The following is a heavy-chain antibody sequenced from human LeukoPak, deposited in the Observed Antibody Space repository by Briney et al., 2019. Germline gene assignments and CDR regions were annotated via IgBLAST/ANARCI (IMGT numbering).Heavy chain of an antibody. V-gene: IGHV3-23*01. Sequence: LTGGSLRLSCAASGFTFSSYAVSWVRQAPGKGLEWVSAISGSGGSTYYADSVKGRFTISRDNSKNTLYLQMNSLRAEDTAVYYCARDALYSGSYPDYWGQGTLVTVSS. CDR3: ARDALYSGSYPDY. CDR2: ISGSGGST. J-gene: IGHJ4*02. D-gene: IGHD1-26*01. CDR1: GFTFSSYA.